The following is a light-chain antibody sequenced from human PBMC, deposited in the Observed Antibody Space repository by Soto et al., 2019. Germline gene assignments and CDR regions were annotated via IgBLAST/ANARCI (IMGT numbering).Light chain of an antibody. Sequence: EIVLTQSPATLSLSPGERATLSCRASQSVSSYLAWYQQKPGQAPRLLIYDASNRATGIPARFSGSGSGTDFTLTISSLEPEDLAVYYCQQRSNWPPYPFGQGTKLEIK. CDR3: QQRSNWPPYP. CDR2: DAS. CDR1: QSVSSY. J-gene: IGKJ2*01. V-gene: IGKV3-11*01.